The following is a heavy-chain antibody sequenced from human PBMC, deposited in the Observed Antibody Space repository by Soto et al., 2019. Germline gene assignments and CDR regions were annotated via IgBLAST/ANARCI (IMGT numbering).Heavy chain of an antibody. J-gene: IGHJ4*02. V-gene: IGHV3-23*01. CDR1: GLTFSSYA. Sequence: GGSLRLSCAVSGLTFSSYAMRWVRQAQGEGLEWVSAISGSGGSTYYADSVKGRFTISRDNSKNTLYLQMNSLRAEDTAVYYCARRGSGSYYDYWGQGTLVTVSS. CDR2: ISGSGGST. CDR3: ARRGSGSYYDY. D-gene: IGHD1-26*01.